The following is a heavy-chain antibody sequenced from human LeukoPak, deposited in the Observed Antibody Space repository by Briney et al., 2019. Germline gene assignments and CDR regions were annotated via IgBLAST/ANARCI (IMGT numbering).Heavy chain of an antibody. V-gene: IGHV3-30*02. Sequence: GGSLRLSCAASGFTFSSYGIRWVRQAPGKGLEWVAFIRYGGSNKYFADSVKGRFTISRDNSKNTLYLQMNSLRAEDTAVYYCAKEGEGLRLGELSSSFDYWGQGTLVTVSS. J-gene: IGHJ4*02. D-gene: IGHD3-16*02. CDR3: AKEGEGLRLGELSSSFDY. CDR1: GFTFSSYG. CDR2: IRYGGSNK.